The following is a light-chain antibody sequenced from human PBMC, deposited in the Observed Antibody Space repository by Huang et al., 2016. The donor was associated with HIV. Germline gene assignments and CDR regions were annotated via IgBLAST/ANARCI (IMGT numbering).Light chain of an antibody. Sequence: VMMSQSPATLAASPGERVTLSCGASQSVNTNLAWYQQKHGQPPRLRIYAASARDTGVPARFAGSGSGTEFTLTIDSLQSDDFAVYYCQQYNKWPPEYTFGQGTRLEIK. J-gene: IGKJ2*01. CDR1: QSVNTN. CDR2: AAS. CDR3: QQYNKWPPEYT. V-gene: IGKV3-15*01.